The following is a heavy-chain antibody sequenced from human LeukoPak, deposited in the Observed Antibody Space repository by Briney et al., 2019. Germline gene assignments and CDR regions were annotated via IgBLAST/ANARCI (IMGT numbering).Heavy chain of an antibody. CDR2: INTNTGNP. CDR3: ARVYLSQHLVPGHDY. J-gene: IGHJ4*02. Sequence: ASVKVSCKASGYTFTSYAMNWVRQAPGQGLEWMGWINTNTGNPTYAQGFTGRFVFSLDTSVSTAYLQISSLKAEDTALYYCARVYLSQHLVPGHDYWAQGTLVTVSS. V-gene: IGHV7-4-1*02. D-gene: IGHD6-13*01. CDR1: GYTFTSYA.